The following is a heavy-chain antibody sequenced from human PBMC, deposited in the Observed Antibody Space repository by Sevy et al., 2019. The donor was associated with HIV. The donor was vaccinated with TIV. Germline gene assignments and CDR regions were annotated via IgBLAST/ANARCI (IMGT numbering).Heavy chain of an antibody. CDR3: ARDSIYCGGDCYPFDY. V-gene: IGHV3-7*01. D-gene: IGHD2-21*02. CDR2: IKQDGSEK. J-gene: IGHJ4*02. CDR1: GFTFSSYW. Sequence: GGSLRLSCAASGFTFSSYWMSWVRQAPGKGLEWVANIKQDGSEKYYVDSVKGRFTISRDNAKNSLYLQMNSLRAEDTAVYYCARDSIYCGGDCYPFDYWGQGTLVTVSS.